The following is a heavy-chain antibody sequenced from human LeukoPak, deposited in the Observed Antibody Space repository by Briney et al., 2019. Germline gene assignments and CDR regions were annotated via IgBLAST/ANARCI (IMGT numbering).Heavy chain of an antibody. Sequence: GGSLRLSCAASGFTFSSYAMNWARQAPGKGLEWVASINHNGNVNYYVDSVKGRFTISRDNAKDSLYLQMSNLRAEDTAVYFCARGGGLDVWGQGATVTVSS. V-gene: IGHV3-7*03. CDR2: INHNGNVN. CDR1: GFTFSSYA. CDR3: ARGGGLDV. J-gene: IGHJ6*02. D-gene: IGHD3-16*01.